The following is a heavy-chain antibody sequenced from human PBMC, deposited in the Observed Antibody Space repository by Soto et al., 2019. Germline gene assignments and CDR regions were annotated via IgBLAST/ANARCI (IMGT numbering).Heavy chain of an antibody. V-gene: IGHV5-51*01. CDR3: AKSAGGDRYGYYAFDI. D-gene: IGHD5-18*01. J-gene: IGHJ3*02. CDR2: IYPGDSDT. CDR1: GYSFTSYW. Sequence: GESLKISCKGSGYSFTSYWIGWVRQMPGKGLEWMGIIYPGDSDTRYSPSFQGQVTISADNSISTAYLQWSSLKASDTAVYYCAKSAGGDRYGYYAFDIWGQGTLVTVSS.